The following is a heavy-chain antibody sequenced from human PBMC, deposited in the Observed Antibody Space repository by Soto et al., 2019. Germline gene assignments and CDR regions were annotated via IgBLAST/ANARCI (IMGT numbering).Heavy chain of an antibody. CDR2: INSGGTTA. D-gene: IGHD2-15*01. CDR1: GVTLSGYW. CDR3: ARACCSEQNCIDP. Sequence: LRLSCAASGVTLSGYWMHWVRQVPGKGLEWVSRINSGGTTANYADSVSGRFTISRDNSKNTVYLKMNSLRVDDTAVYYCARACCSEQNCIDPWGQGTLVTVSS. J-gene: IGHJ5*02. V-gene: IGHV3-74*01.